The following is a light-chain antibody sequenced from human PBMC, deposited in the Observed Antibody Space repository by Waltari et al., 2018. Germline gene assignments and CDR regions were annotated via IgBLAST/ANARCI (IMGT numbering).Light chain of an antibody. V-gene: IGLV2-8*01. CDR1: NSDVADYDY. Sequence: QSVTISCTGTNSDVADYDYVSWYQYHPGKAPKLLVYDVTKRPPGVPDRFSGSKSGNPAPPPVPGLQAEDEADYYCSSYARSSHVVFGGGTKLTVL. J-gene: IGLJ3*02. CDR3: SSYARSSHVV. CDR2: DVT.